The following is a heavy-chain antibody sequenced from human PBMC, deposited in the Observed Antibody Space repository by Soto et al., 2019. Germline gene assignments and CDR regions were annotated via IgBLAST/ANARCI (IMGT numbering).Heavy chain of an antibody. Sequence: QVQLVESGGGVVQPGRSLRLSCVASGFTFSSYGMHWVRQAPGKGLEWVAVISYDGSNKYYADSVKGRFTISRDNSKNTLYLQMNSLRAEDTAVYYCAKDITLRVVVAANDAFDIWGQGTMVTVSS. J-gene: IGHJ3*02. D-gene: IGHD2-15*01. V-gene: IGHV3-30*18. CDR3: AKDITLRVVVAANDAFDI. CDR1: GFTFSSYG. CDR2: ISYDGSNK.